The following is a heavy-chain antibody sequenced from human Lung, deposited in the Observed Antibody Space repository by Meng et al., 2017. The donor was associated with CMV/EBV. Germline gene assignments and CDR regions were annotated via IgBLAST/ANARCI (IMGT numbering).Heavy chain of an antibody. D-gene: IGHD5-24*01. CDR3: ARGSRDEAFQH. CDR2: IYTSGSN. J-gene: IGHJ1*01. CDR1: GGPIRSYY. Sequence: QVQLQASGPALVNPSETPSLPCTVSGGPIRSYYWSWSRQPAGKGLEWIGRIYTSGSNNYNPSLKSRVTMSVDTSKNQFSLKLSSVTAADTAVYYCARGSRDEAFQHWGQGTLVTVSS. V-gene: IGHV4-4*07.